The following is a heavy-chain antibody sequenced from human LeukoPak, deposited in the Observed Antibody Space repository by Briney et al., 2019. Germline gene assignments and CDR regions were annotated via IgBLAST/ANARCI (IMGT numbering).Heavy chain of an antibody. Sequence: SQTLSLTCTVSGGSINSGGSYWSWIRQPPGKGLEWIGYIYHSGSTYYNPSLKSRVTISVDRSKNQFSLRLSSVTAADTAVYYCARAPDSIIMGVNWFDPWGQGILVTVSS. V-gene: IGHV4-30-2*01. CDR3: ARAPDSIIMGVNWFDP. J-gene: IGHJ5*02. D-gene: IGHD1-26*01. CDR1: GGSINSGGSY. CDR2: IYHSGST.